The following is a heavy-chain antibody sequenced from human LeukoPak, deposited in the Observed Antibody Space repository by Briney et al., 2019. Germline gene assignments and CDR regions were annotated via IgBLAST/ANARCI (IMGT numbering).Heavy chain of an antibody. CDR3: ARAPGSYYYGSGSYHFDY. J-gene: IGHJ4*02. D-gene: IGHD3-10*01. CDR2: ISYDGSNI. Sequence: GGSLRLSCAASGFTFSSYAMHWVRQAPGKGLEWVAVISYDGSNIYYADSVKGRFTISRDNSKNTLYLQMNSLRAEDTAVYYCARAPGSYYYGSGSYHFDYWGQGTLVTVSS. V-gene: IGHV3-30*04. CDR1: GFTFSSYA.